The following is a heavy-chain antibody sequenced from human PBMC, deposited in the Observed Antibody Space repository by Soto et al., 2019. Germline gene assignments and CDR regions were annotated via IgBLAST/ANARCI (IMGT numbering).Heavy chain of an antibody. CDR2: IIPIFGTA. J-gene: IGHJ6*02. CDR1: GGTFSSYA. V-gene: IGHV1-69*13. Sequence: SVKVSCKASGGTFSSYAISWVRQAPVQGLEWMGGIIPIFGTANYAQKFQGRVTITADESTSTAYMELSRLRSEDTAVYYCGHGIAARPHYYYYGMDVWGQGTTVTVSS. CDR3: GHGIAARPHYYYYGMDV. D-gene: IGHD6-6*01.